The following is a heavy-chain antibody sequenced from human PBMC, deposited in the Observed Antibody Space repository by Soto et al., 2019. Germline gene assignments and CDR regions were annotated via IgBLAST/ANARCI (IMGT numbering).Heavy chain of an antibody. CDR2: IYYSGST. CDR3: ARAHLPKGRSYFHYYYYGMDV. CDR1: GGSVSSGSYY. V-gene: IGHV4-61*01. J-gene: IGHJ6*02. D-gene: IGHD1-26*01. Sequence: PSETLSLTCTVSGGSVSSGSYYWSWIRQPPGKGLEWIGYIYYSGSTNYNPSLKTRVTISVETPKNQFYLKLSSVTAADTAVYYCARAHLPKGRSYFHYYYYGMDVWGQGTTVAVS.